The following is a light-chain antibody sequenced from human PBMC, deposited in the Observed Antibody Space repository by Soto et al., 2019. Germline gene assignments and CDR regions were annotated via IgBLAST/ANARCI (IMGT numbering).Light chain of an antibody. CDR3: SSYTSTWPQVL. V-gene: IGLV2-14*03. J-gene: IGLJ2*01. CDR1: SSDIGAYNY. CDR2: NVN. Sequence: QSALTQPASVSGSPGQSITISCTGTSSDIGAYNYVSWYQRHPGRAPKLIIYNVNDRPPWISDRFSGSKSDNAASLTISGLQTEDEADYLCSSYTSTWPQVLFGGGTKVTVL.